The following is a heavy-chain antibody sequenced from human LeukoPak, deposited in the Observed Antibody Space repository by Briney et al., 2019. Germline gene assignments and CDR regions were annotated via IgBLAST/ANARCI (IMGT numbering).Heavy chain of an antibody. CDR1: EFTFSRFA. CDR2: VSGTGDKT. Sequence: PGGSLRLSCVASEFTFSRFAMSWVRQAPGRGLEWISSVSGTGDKTHYTDSVKGRFTISRDNSKNTLYLHMSALRAADTAVYHCAKPSIPARPFLTYLYYYLDVWGEGTTVIVSS. D-gene: IGHD6-6*01. V-gene: IGHV3-23*01. J-gene: IGHJ6*03. CDR3: AKPSIPARPFLTYLYYYLDV.